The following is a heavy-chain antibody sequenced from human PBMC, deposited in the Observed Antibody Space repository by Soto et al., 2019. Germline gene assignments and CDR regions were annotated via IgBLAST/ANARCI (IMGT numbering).Heavy chain of an antibody. CDR1: GFTFSSYW. CDR2: IKQDGSEK. J-gene: IGHJ6*02. V-gene: IGHV3-7*01. Sequence: EVQLVESGGDLVQPGGSLRLSCAASGFTFSSYWMHWVRQAPGKGLEWVANIKQDGSEKYYVDSVKGRFTISIDNAKDSLFLQMNSLRGEDTAVYYCGRDMDVWGQGTTVTVSS. CDR3: GRDMDV.